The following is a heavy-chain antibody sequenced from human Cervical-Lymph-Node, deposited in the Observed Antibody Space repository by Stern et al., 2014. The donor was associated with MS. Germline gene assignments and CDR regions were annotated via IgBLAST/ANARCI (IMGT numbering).Heavy chain of an antibody. CDR1: EYNFNTHW. V-gene: IGHV5-51*03. D-gene: IGHD1-14*01. CDR3: ARHGGPNWNHEAHNWFDP. J-gene: IGHJ5*02. Sequence: MQLVQSGAEVKKPGESLKISCKGSEYNFNTHWIAWVRQMPGKGLEWLGNIYPGNSDTRYNPSLQGQVSISADKSITTAYLHFSNLKASDSAMYFCARHGGPNWNHEAHNWFDPWGQGTLVTVSS. CDR2: IYPGNSDT.